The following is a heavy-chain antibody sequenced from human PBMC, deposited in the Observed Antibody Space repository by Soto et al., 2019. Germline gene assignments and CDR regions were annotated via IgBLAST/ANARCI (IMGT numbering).Heavy chain of an antibody. Sequence: QVQLVESGGGVVRPGRSLRLSCAASGFAFNRFGVHWVRQAPGKGLERVAVIWYDESNKFYADSVKGRFSISRDNSKNTLYLQMNSLSAEDTAVYYCVRDDGVAAAGPYYYYAMDVWGQGTTVIVSS. J-gene: IGHJ6*02. CDR3: VRDDGVAAAGPYYYYAMDV. CDR1: GFAFNRFG. V-gene: IGHV3-33*01. D-gene: IGHD6-13*01. CDR2: IWYDESNK.